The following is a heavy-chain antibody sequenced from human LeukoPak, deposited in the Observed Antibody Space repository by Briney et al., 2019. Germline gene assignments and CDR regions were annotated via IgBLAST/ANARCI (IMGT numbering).Heavy chain of an antibody. D-gene: IGHD6-19*01. J-gene: IGHJ4*02. Sequence: GGSLRLSCAASGFTFSSYWMSWVRQAPGKGLEWVANIKQDGSEKYYVDSVKGRFTISRDNAKNSLYLQMNSLRPEDTAFYYCAKDGGHSSVLYYFESWGQGALVTVSS. CDR1: GFTFSSYW. V-gene: IGHV3-7*03. CDR3: AKDGGHSSVLYYFES. CDR2: IKQDGSEK.